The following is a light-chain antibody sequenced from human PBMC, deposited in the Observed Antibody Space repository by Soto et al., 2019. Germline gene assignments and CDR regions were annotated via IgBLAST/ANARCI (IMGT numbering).Light chain of an antibody. CDR1: SGHSSYA. Sequence: QSVLTQSPSASAFLGASVKLTCTLSSGHSSYAIAWHQQQPEKGPRYLMKLNSDGSHSKGDGIPDRFSGSSSGAERYLTISGLQSEDEADYYCQTWGTGIRVFGTGTKLTVL. V-gene: IGLV4-69*01. CDR2: LNSDGSH. J-gene: IGLJ1*01. CDR3: QTWGTGIRV.